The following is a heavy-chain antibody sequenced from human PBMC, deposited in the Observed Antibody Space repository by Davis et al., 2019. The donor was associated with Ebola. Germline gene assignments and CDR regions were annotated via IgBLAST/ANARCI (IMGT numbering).Heavy chain of an antibody. CDR2: ISQSGST. J-gene: IGHJ6*02. Sequence: MPSETLSLTCAVSGDSISSSNWWSWVRQPPGKGLEWIGEISQSGSTNYNPSLKSRVTISVDTSKNQFSLKLSSVTAADTALEVVPAAIDYYGMDVWGQGTTVTVSS. V-gene: IGHV4-4*02. D-gene: IGHD2-2*01. CDR3: PAAIDYYGMDV. CDR1: GDSISSSNW.